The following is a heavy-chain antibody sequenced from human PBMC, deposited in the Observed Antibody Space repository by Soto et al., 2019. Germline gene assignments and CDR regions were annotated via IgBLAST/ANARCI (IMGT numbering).Heavy chain of an antibody. CDR1: GFSISSYY. CDR3: ARGRGDYYFDY. CDR2: IYNSGNT. V-gene: IGHV4-59*01. D-gene: IGHD7-27*01. J-gene: IGHJ4*02. Sequence: SETLSLTCIVSGFSISSYYWSWIRQPPGKGLEWIGYIYNSGNTNYNPSLKSRVSMSVDTSKNQFSLKVSSVTAADTAVYYCARGRGDYYFDYWGQGTLVTVSS.